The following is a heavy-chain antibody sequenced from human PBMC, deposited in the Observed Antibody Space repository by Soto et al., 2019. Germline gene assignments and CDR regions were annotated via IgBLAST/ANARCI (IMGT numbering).Heavy chain of an antibody. CDR1: GGPFNRQA. Sequence: QVVQSGAEVKKPGSSVKVSCKASGGPFNRQAFSWVRQAPGQGLEWMGGFIPIFGTTDYSQKFQGRVTITADEATSPAYMELSSLTSDDTAVYYCARVDSFMFEGGEWFDPWGQGTLVTVSS. CDR3: ARVDSFMFEGGEWFDP. J-gene: IGHJ5*02. D-gene: IGHD3-16*01. CDR2: FIPIFGTT. V-gene: IGHV1-69*12.